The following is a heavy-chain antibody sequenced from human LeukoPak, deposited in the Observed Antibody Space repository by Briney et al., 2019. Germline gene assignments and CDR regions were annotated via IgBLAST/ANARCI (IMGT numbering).Heavy chain of an antibody. J-gene: IGHJ4*02. V-gene: IGHV3-23*01. CDR2: ISGSGGST. CDR3: AKVGVDYYDSSGYEWYFDY. D-gene: IGHD3-22*01. Sequence: RLSCASCGFAYSSDGISWDRQAPGKGLEWVSAISGSGGSTYYADSVKGRFTISRDNSKNTLYLQMNSLRAEDTAVYYCAKVGVDYYDSSGYEWYFDYWGQGTLVTVS. CDR1: GFAYSSDG.